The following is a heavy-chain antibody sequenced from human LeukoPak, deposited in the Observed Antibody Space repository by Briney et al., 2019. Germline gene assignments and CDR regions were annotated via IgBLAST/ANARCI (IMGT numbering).Heavy chain of an antibody. V-gene: IGHV1-69*13. J-gene: IGHJ6*02. CDR3: ARGQQLVGNYYYYGMDV. D-gene: IGHD6-13*01. Sequence: SVKVSCKASGGTFSSYAISWVRQAPGQGLEWMGGIVPIFGTVHYAQTFQGRVTITADESTNTAYMELTSLRSDDTALYYCARGQQLVGNYYYYGMDVWGQGTTVTVSS. CDR1: GGTFSSYA. CDR2: IVPIFGTV.